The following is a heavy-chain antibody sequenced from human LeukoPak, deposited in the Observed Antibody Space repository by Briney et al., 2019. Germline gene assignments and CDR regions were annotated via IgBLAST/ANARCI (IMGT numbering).Heavy chain of an antibody. CDR2: ISYDGSNK. CDR1: GFTLSSYG. D-gene: IGHD2/OR15-2a*01. Sequence: GGSLRLSCAASGFTLSSYGMHWVRQAPGKGLEWVAVISYDGSNKYYADSVKGRFTISRDSFQSTLYLQMNSLRPEDTAVYYCARIYDQNYHYSYIMDVWGQGTTVTVSS. V-gene: IGHV3-30*03. J-gene: IGHJ6*02. CDR3: ARIYDQNYHYSYIMDV.